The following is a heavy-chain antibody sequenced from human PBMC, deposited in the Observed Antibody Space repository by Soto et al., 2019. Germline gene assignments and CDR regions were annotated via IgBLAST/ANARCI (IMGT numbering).Heavy chain of an antibody. Sequence: QVQLVQSGAEVKKPGSSVKVSCKASGGTFSSYAISWVRQAPGQGLEWMGGIIPIFGTANYAQKFQGRVTITADESTSTAYMELSSLRSEDTAVYYCARDRLMITFGVVGDGRWFAFDIWGQGTMVTVSS. V-gene: IGHV1-69*12. CDR3: ARDRLMITFGVVGDGRWFAFDI. CDR1: GGTFSSYA. J-gene: IGHJ3*02. CDR2: IIPIFGTA. D-gene: IGHD3-16*01.